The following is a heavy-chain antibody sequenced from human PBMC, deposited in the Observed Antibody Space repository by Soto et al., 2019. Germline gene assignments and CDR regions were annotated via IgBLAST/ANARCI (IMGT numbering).Heavy chain of an antibody. V-gene: IGHV4-34*01. CDR2: INHSGST. CDR1: GGSFSGYY. J-gene: IGHJ4*02. Sequence: QVQLQQWGAGLLKPSETLSLTCAVYGGSFSGYYWSWIRQSPGKGLEWIGEINHSGSTNYNPSLTSRVTISXXTXKXXFSLKLSSVTAADTAVYYCARFRGQVAGSEKCLDYWGQGTLVTVSS. D-gene: IGHD3-10*01. CDR3: ARFRGQVAGSEKCLDY.